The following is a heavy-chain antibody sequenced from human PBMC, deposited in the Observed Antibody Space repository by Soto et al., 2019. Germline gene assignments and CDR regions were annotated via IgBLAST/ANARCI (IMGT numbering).Heavy chain of an antibody. J-gene: IGHJ4*02. CDR3: ARGAPPFDD. CDR2: SRNKVIGYTK. CDR1: GLTLSDHY. Sequence: EVQLVQSGGGLVQPGGSLRLSCAASGLTLSDHYMDWVRQTPGKGLEWIGRSRNKVIGYTKEYAACVKGRVTISRDDSKNSLYLRMNSLRTDDTAVYYCARGAPPFDDWGQGTLVTVSS. V-gene: IGHV3-72*01.